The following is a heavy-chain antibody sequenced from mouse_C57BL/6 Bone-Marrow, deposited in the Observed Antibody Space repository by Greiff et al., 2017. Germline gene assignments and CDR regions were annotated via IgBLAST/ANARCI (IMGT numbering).Heavy chain of an antibody. D-gene: IGHD1-1*01. CDR2: FYPGSGSI. J-gene: IGHJ4*01. CDR1: GYTFTEYT. CDR3: ARHEVYYGSSYDYYAMDY. Sequence: QVQLKESGAELVKPGASVKLSCKASGYTFTEYTIHWVKQRSGQGLEWIGWFYPGSGSIKYNEKFKDKATLTADKSSSTVYMELSRLTSEDSAVYFCARHEVYYGSSYDYYAMDYWGQGTSVTVSS. V-gene: IGHV1-62-2*01.